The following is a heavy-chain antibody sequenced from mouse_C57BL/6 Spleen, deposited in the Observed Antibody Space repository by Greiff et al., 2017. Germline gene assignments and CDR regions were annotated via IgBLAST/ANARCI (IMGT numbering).Heavy chain of an antibody. CDR2: IYPGGGYT. J-gene: IGHJ1*03. CDR3: ARQHYYGSSYRYFDV. CDR1: GYTFTNYW. D-gene: IGHD1-1*01. Sequence: QVQLKQSGAELVRPGTSVKMSCKASGYTFTNYWIGWAKQRPGHGLEWIGDIYPGGGYTNYNEKFKGKATLTADKSSSTAYMQFSSLTSEDSAIYYCARQHYYGSSYRYFDVWGTGTTVTVSS. V-gene: IGHV1-63*01.